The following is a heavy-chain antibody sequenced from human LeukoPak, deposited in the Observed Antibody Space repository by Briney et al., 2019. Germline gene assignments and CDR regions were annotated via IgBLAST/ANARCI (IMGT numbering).Heavy chain of an antibody. Sequence: GGSLRLSCAASGSTFSSYAMSWVRQAPGKGLEWVPAISSGGNTYYADSVKGRFTISRDNYKNTLYLQMNSLRAEETAVYYCAKRLSYNFDYWGQGTLVTVSS. V-gene: IGHV3-23*01. D-gene: IGHD2-2*01. J-gene: IGHJ4*02. CDR3: AKRLSYNFDY. CDR1: GSTFSSYA. CDR2: ISSGGNT.